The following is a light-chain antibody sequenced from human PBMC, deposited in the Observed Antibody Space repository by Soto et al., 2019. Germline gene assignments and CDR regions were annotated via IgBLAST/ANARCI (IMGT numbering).Light chain of an antibody. Sequence: DIQMTQSPSTLSASVGDRVTITCRASQSISSWLAWYQQKPGKAPKLLIYDASSLESGVPSRFSGSGSGTEFTLTISSLQPDAFANYYCQQYNSYSVTFGGGTKV. CDR1: QSISSW. J-gene: IGKJ4*01. CDR2: DAS. V-gene: IGKV1-5*01. CDR3: QQYNSYSVT.